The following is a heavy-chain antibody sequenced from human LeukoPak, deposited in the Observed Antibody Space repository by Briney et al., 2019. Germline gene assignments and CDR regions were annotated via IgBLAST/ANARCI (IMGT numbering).Heavy chain of an antibody. D-gene: IGHD2-8*01. J-gene: IGHJ4*02. V-gene: IGHV3-21*01. CDR1: GFTFSSYS. Sequence: GGSLRLSCAASGFTFSSYSMNWVRQAPGKGLEWVSSISSSSSYIYYADSVKGRFTISRDNSKNTLYLQMNSLRAEDTAVYYCAKGLGYCTNGVCYTDYWGQGTLVTVSS. CDR2: ISSSSSYI. CDR3: AKGLGYCTNGVCYTDY.